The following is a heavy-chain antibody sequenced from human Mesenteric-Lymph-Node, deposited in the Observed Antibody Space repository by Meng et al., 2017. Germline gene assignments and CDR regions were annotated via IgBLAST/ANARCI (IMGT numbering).Heavy chain of an antibody. CDR1: GYIFTTYD. D-gene: IGHD3-22*01. V-gene: IGHV1-8*01. Sequence: ASVKVSCKASGYIFTTYDLNWVRQATGQGLEWMGWMNPNSGNTGYAQKFQGRVTITRNTSISTAYMELSSLRSEDTAVYYCARSYYDSSGYYYDDYWGQGTRVTVSS. CDR3: ARSYYDSSGYYYDDY. CDR2: MNPNSGNT. J-gene: IGHJ4*02.